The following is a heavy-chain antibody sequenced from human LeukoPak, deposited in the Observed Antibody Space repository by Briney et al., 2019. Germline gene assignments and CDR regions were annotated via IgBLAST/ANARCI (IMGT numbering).Heavy chain of an antibody. CDR1: GFPFSTLT. CDR2: ISSSSSFI. J-gene: IGHJ3*02. D-gene: IGHD4-17*01. V-gene: IGHV3-21*01. CDR3: ARGPTGAFDI. Sequence: GGSLRLSCAAAGFPFSTLTINWVRQAPGKGLEWVSSISSSSSFIFYADSVKGRFTISRDNAKNSLYLQMNSLRAEDTAVYYCARGPTGAFDIWGQGTMVTVSS.